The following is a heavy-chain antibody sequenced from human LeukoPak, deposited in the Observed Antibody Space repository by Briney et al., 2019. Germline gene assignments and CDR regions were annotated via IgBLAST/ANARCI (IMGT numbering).Heavy chain of an antibody. V-gene: IGHV1-46*01. CDR1: GYIFATYF. J-gene: IGHJ5*02. CDR2: INPSDGIT. Sequence: ASVKVSCKASGYIFATYFIHWVRQAPGQGLEWMAIINPSDGITSYAQNFQGRVTMARDTSASTVYMELSSLRSEDTAVYYCARANDNYSSYYAFDPWGQGTLVTVSS. D-gene: IGHD6-6*01. CDR3: ARANDNYSSYYAFDP.